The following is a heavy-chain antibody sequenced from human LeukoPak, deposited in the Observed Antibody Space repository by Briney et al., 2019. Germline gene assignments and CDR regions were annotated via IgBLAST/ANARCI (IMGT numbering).Heavy chain of an antibody. CDR2: IIPIFGTA. CDR3: ASNFLTGENWFDP. D-gene: IGHD1-20*01. V-gene: IGHV1-69*05. Sequence: ASVKVSCKASGGTFSSYDISWVRQAPGQGLERMGGIIPIFGTANYAQKFQGRVTITTDESTSTAYMELSSLRSEDTAVYYCASNFLTGENWFDPWGQGTLVTVSS. J-gene: IGHJ5*02. CDR1: GGTFSSYD.